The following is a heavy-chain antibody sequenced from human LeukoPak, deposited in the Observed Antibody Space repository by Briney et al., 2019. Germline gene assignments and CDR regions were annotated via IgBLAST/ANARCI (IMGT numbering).Heavy chain of an antibody. CDR3: ARHTTMAAWHFEH. J-gene: IGHJ4*02. Sequence: PSETLSLPCTVSVRSMSICYGSWTRRSPGKAVEWIGYVYYSENTNYNHSLKSRVTISVDTSNNQFTLKLNSVTAADTAVYYCARHTTMAAWHFEHWGQGTLVTVSS. CDR2: VYYSENT. V-gene: IGHV4-59*08. CDR1: VRSMSICY. D-gene: IGHD5-18*01.